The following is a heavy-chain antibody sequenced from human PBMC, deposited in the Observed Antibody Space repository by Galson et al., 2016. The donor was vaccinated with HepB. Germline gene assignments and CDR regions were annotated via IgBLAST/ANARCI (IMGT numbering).Heavy chain of an antibody. CDR1: GFSFSNYW. Sequence: SLRLSCAGSGFSFSNYWMSWVRQAPGKGLELLANIKHDGSEEYYVDSVKGRLTISRDNAKNSLFLQMNSLTAEDTAVYYCARAELGLDSWGQGTLVTVSS. CDR2: IKHDGSEE. V-gene: IGHV3-7*04. D-gene: IGHD7-27*01. CDR3: ARAELGLDS. J-gene: IGHJ4*02.